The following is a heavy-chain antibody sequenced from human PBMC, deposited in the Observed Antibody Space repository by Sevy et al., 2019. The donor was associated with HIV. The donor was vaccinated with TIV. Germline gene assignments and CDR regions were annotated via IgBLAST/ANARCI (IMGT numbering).Heavy chain of an antibody. CDR3: ARDKPYSSSCRYYSYYYMDV. CDR2: IIPILGIA. J-gene: IGHJ6*03. D-gene: IGHD6-6*01. CDR1: GGTFSSYA. Sequence: ASVKVSCKASGGTFSSYAISWVRQAPGQGLEWMGGIIPILGIANYPEKFQGRVTITADKSTSTSYMELSSLRSEDTAVYYCARDKPYSSSCRYYSYYYMDVWGKGTTVTVSS. V-gene: IGHV1-69*10.